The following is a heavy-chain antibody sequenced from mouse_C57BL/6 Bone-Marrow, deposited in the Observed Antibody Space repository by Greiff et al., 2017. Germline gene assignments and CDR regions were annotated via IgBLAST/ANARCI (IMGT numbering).Heavy chain of an antibody. V-gene: IGHV1-87*01. Sequence: VQLQQSGPELARPWASVKISCQAFYTFSRRVHFAIRDTNYWMQWVKQRPGLGLEWIGAIYPGNGDTSYNQKFKGKATLTADKSSGTASLQLSSLTSEDSAVYYCACHLGSSTGCYFDVWGTGTTVTVSS. CDR3: SEDSAVYYCACHLGSSTGCYFDV. CDR1: YTFSRRVH. J-gene: IGHJ1*03. D-gene: IGHD1-3*01. CDR2: GLGLEWIG.